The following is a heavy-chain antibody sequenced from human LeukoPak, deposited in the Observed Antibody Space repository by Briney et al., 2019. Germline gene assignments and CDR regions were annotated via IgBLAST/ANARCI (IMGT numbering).Heavy chain of an antibody. CDR2: ISSSSSYI. Sequence: KPGGSLRLSCAASGFTFSSYSMNWVRQAPGKGLEWVSSISSSSSYIYYADSVKGRFTISRDNAKNSLYLQMNSPRAEDTAVYYCATRTYYYDSSGFFFDYWGQGTLVTVSS. V-gene: IGHV3-21*01. J-gene: IGHJ4*02. D-gene: IGHD3-22*01. CDR3: ATRTYYYDSSGFFFDY. CDR1: GFTFSSYS.